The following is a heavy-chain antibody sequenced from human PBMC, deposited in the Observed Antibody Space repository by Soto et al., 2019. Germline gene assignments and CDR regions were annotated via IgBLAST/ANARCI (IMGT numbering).Heavy chain of an antibody. V-gene: IGHV4-39*02. CDR3: GRLAEAATGHTDFDF. Sequence: QLQLQETGPGLVKPSETLSLTCTVSGASIKSRNYFWGWISQPPGQGLEFVGSIHSSGGTYYNPSLKSRVTVSVDLSNSHFSLSLKSLTATDTAVYYCGRLAEAATGHTDFDFWGQGTLVTVSS. D-gene: IGHD2-15*01. J-gene: IGHJ4*02. CDR2: IHSSGGT. CDR1: GASIKSRNYF.